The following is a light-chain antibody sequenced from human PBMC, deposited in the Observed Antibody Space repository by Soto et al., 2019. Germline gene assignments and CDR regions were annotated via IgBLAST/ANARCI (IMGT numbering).Light chain of an antibody. CDR3: QQYDDYPLT. V-gene: IGKV1-5*01. CDR1: QSVRSW. Sequence: DIQMTQSASTLSASLGDRVTITCRASQSVRSWLAWYQQKQGKAPKFLIYDASTLESGVPSRFSGSGSGTEFTLTISSLQTDDFATYYCQQYDDYPLTFGGGTKVDIK. CDR2: DAS. J-gene: IGKJ4*01.